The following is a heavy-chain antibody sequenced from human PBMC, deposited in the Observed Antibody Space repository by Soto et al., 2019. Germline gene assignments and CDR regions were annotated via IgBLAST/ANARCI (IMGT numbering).Heavy chain of an antibody. D-gene: IGHD6-13*01. V-gene: IGHV3-23*01. CDR1: GFTFSRYA. CDR2: ISGSGGST. Sequence: GGSLRLSCAASGFTFSRYAMTWVRQAPGKGLEWVSAISGSGGSTYYADSVKGRFTISRDNSKNTLYLQMNSLRAEDTAVYYCAKVRIAAPSWYYYYGMDVWGQGTTVTVSS. CDR3: AKVRIAAPSWYYYYGMDV. J-gene: IGHJ6*02.